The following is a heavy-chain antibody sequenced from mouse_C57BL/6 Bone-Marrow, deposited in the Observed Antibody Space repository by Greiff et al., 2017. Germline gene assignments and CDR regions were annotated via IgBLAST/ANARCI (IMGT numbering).Heavy chain of an antibody. CDR1: GYSITSGYD. CDR3: ESDLIYDGYLWFAC. J-gene: IGHJ3*01. CDR2: ISYSGST. Sequence: EVKLVESGPGMVKPSQSLSLTCTVTGYSITSGYDWHWIRHFPGNKLEWMGYISYSGSTNYNPSLKSRISITHDTSKNHFFLKLNSVTTEDTATYSCESDLIYDGYLWFACGGRGTGVPVSA. D-gene: IGHD2-3*01. V-gene: IGHV3-1*01.